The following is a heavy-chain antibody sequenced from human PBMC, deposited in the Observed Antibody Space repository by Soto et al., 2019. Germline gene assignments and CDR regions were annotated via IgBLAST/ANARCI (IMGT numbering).Heavy chain of an antibody. CDR1: GYTFTSNA. Sequence: QVQLVQSGAEVKKPGASVKVSCKASGYTFTSNAMHWVRQAPGQRLEWMGWINTGNGNTKYSQKFQGRVTITRDTSATPAYMELSSLRSEDTAVYYCAREGYDSSTYPFGYWGQGTLVTGSS. CDR3: AREGYDSSTYPFGY. J-gene: IGHJ4*02. CDR2: INTGNGNT. D-gene: IGHD3-22*01. V-gene: IGHV1-3*04.